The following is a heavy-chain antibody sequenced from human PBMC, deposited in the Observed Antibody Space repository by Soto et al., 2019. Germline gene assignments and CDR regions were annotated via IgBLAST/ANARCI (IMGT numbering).Heavy chain of an antibody. V-gene: IGHV4-59*01. J-gene: IGHJ6*02. Sequence: PSETLSLTCTVSGGSISSYYWSWIRQPPGKGLEWIGYIYYSGSTNYNPSLKSRVTISVDTSKNQFSLKLSSVTAADTAVYYCARGGSTQDIVLVPALSRALAYYYGMDVWGQGTTVTVSS. D-gene: IGHD2-2*01. CDR3: ARGGSTQDIVLVPALSRALAYYYGMDV. CDR2: IYYSGST. CDR1: GGSISSYY.